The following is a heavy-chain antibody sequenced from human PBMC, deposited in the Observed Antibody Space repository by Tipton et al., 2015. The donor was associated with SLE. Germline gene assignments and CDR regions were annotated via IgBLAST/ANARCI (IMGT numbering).Heavy chain of an antibody. CDR3: ARGGNNWNEAGY. D-gene: IGHD1-20*01. CDR2: ISASAEII. V-gene: IGHV3-11*04. CDR1: GFTFSDYY. Sequence: LSLTCTASGFTFSDYYMAWIRQAPGTGLEWVSYISASAEIIYYADSVMGRFTISRDSAKNSLYLEMNSLRAEDTAVYYCARGGNNWNEAGYWGQGTLVTVSS. J-gene: IGHJ4*02.